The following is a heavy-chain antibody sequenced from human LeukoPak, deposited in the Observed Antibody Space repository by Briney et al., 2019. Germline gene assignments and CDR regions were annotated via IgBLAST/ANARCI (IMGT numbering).Heavy chain of an antibody. CDR1: GGSFSGYY. Sequence: PSETLSLTCAVYGGSFSGYYWSWIRQPPGKGLEWIGEINHSESTNYNPSLKSRVTISVDTSKNQFSLKLSSVTAADTAVYYCARGNYDFWSGYYRRFDPWGQGTLVTVSS. CDR3: ARGNYDFWSGYYRRFDP. J-gene: IGHJ5*02. CDR2: INHSEST. D-gene: IGHD3-3*01. V-gene: IGHV4-34*01.